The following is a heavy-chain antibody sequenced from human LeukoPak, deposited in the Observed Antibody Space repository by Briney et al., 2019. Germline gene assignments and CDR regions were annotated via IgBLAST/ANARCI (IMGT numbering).Heavy chain of an antibody. CDR2: ISAYNGNT. V-gene: IGHV1-18*01. J-gene: IGHJ3*02. D-gene: IGHD2-2*01. Sequence: GASLKLSCTASGYTFTSYGMSWVRQAPGQGLEWMGWISAYNGNTNYAQKLQGRVTMSTDTSTSTAYMELRSLRSDDTAVYYCARGDIVVVPAAIGAFDIWGQGTMGTVSS. CDR3: ARGDIVVVPAAIGAFDI. CDR1: GYTFTSYG.